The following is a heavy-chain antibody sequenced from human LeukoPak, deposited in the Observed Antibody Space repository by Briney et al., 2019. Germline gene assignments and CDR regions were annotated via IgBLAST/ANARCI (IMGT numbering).Heavy chain of an antibody. CDR2: INHTGST. CDR3: AKDQYYYDSSGYQTIGGY. J-gene: IGHJ4*02. D-gene: IGHD3-22*01. V-gene: IGHV4-34*01. Sequence: SETLSLTCAVYGESFTTFYWGWIRQTPGKGLERIGEINHTGSTNYNPSLKSRVTISIDTSKNQFSLKLNSVTAADTAVYYCAKDQYYYDSSGYQTIGGYWGQGTLVTVSS. CDR1: GESFTTFY.